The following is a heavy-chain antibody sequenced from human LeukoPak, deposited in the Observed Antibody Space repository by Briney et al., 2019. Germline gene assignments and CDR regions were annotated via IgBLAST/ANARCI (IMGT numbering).Heavy chain of an antibody. CDR3: ASASSHRIAAGGDY. D-gene: IGHD6-13*01. J-gene: IGHJ4*02. Sequence: GGSLRLSCAASGFTFDDYGMSWVRQAPGKGLEWVSGINWNGGSTGYADSVKGRFTISRDNAKNSLYLQMNSLRAEDTAVYYCASASSHRIAAGGDYWGQGTLVTVSS. CDR1: GFTFDDYG. V-gene: IGHV3-20*04. CDR2: INWNGGST.